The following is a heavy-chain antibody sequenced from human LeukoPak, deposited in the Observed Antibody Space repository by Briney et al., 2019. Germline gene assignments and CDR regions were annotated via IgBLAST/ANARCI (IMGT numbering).Heavy chain of an antibody. Sequence: PSETLSLTCTVSGGSISSYYWSWIRQPAGKGLEWIGRIYTSGSTNYKPSLKSRVTMSVDTSKNQFSLKLSSVTAADTAVYYCARDPARGYSYGSYYYYYYGMDVWGQGTTVTVSS. V-gene: IGHV4-4*07. CDR1: GGSISSYY. CDR3: ARDPARGYSYGSYYYYYYGMDV. CDR2: IYTSGST. D-gene: IGHD5-18*01. J-gene: IGHJ6*02.